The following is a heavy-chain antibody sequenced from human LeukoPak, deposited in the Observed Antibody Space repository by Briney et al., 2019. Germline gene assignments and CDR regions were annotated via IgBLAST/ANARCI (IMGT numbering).Heavy chain of an antibody. CDR3: ARDPKIEAFDI. CDR2: VYVGGST. J-gene: IGHJ3*02. Sequence: GGSLRLSCAASGFTVSSNYMSWVRLAPGKGLEWVSVVYVGGSTYYADSVKSRFTISRDNSKNTLYLQMNSLRAQDTAVYYCARDPKIEAFDIWGQGTMVTVSS. V-gene: IGHV3-66*01. CDR1: GFTVSSNY. D-gene: IGHD2/OR15-2a*01.